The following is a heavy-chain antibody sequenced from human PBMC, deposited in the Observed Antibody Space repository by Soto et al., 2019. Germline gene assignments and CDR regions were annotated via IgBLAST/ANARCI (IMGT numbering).Heavy chain of an antibody. V-gene: IGHV4-31*11. CDR1: GASISSDAYH. J-gene: IGHJ4*02. CDR2: ISSRGRT. Sequence: PSETLSLTCAVSGASISSDAYHWSWIRQHPGKGLEWVGFISSRGRTYYNPSLKSRLTISADTSKSQFSLHLTSVTAADTAMYFCARYSFTGTWSKFDYWGQGTLVTVSS. D-gene: IGHD6-13*01. CDR3: ARYSFTGTWSKFDY.